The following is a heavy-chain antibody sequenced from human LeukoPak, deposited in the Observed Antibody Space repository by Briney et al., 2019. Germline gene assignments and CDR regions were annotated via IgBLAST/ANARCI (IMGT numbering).Heavy chain of an antibody. CDR1: GGSFSGYY. D-gene: IGHD2-15*01. V-gene: IGHV4-34*01. CDR2: INHSGST. J-gene: IGHJ4*02. Sequence: SETLSLTCAVYGGSFSGYYWSWIRQPPGKGLEWIGEINHSGSTNYNPSLKSRVTMSVDTSKNQFSLKLSSVTAADTAVYYCARTAVAATDYFDYWGQGTLVTVSS. CDR3: ARTAVAATDYFDY.